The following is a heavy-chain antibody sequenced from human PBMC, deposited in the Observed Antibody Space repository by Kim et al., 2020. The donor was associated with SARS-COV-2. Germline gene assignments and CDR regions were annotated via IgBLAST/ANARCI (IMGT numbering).Heavy chain of an antibody. D-gene: IGHD6-19*01. CDR3: VKAKPLSSGWYGFEG. CDR2: NRGCGGSI. J-gene: IGHJ3*01. CDR1: GFTFSNFA. V-gene: IGHV3-23*01. Sequence: GGSLRLSCGASGFTFSNFAMSWVRQATGKGLEWVSTNRGCGGSIFHADSVKGRFTISRDNAKNTVYLQMNSVRAEDTAVYYCVKAKPLSSGWYGFEGWGQ.